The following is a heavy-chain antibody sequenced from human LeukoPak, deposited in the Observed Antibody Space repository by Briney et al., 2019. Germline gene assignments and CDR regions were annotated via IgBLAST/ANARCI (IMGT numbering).Heavy chain of an antibody. D-gene: IGHD2-15*01. J-gene: IGHJ4*02. CDR3: ARAGGGLSFDY. V-gene: IGHV4-59*01. CDR1: GASISNYY. CDR2: VYFSGSN. Sequence: SETLSLTCTVSGASISNYYWSWVRQPPGKGLEWVGYVYFSGSNKYNPSLKSRVTISSDTSKYQLSLKLTSVTAADTAVYYCARAGGGLSFDYSGQGTLVTVSS.